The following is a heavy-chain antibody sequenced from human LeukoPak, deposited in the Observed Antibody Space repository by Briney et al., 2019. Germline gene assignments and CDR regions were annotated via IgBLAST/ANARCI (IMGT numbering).Heavy chain of an antibody. J-gene: IGHJ3*02. D-gene: IGHD4-17*01. V-gene: IGHV4-38-2*02. Sequence: SETLSLTCTVSGYSISSGYYWGWIRQPPGKGLEWIANIYHSGLIYYNPSLKSRITISIDTSKNQFSLKLSSVTAADTAVYYCAREKGGDYYAFDIWGQGTMVTVSS. CDR3: AREKGGDYYAFDI. CDR1: GYSISSGYY. CDR2: IYHSGLI.